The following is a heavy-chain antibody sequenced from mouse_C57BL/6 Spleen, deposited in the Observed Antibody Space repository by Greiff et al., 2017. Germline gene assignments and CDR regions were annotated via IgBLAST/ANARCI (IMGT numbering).Heavy chain of an antibody. CDR1: GYTFTSYW. V-gene: IGHV1-53*01. CDR2: INPSNGGT. CDR3: ARGEWLLGFY. Sequence: QVQLQQPGTELVKPGASVKLSCKASGYTFTSYWMHWVKQRPGQGLEWIGNINPSNGGTNYNQKFKSKATVTVDTYSSTAYMQLRSLTSEDSAVYYCARGEWLLGFYWGKGTTRTVSS. D-gene: IGHD2-3*01. J-gene: IGHJ2*01.